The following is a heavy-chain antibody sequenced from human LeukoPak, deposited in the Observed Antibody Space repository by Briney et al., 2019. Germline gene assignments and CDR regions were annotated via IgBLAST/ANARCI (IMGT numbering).Heavy chain of an antibody. D-gene: IGHD6-19*01. CDR2: IHYSGST. CDR3: ARGAVANFDY. V-gene: IGHV4-59*01. J-gene: IGHJ4*02. CDR1: GGSISSYY. Sequence: SETLSLTCTVSGGSISSYYWSWIRQPPGKGLEWLGYIHYSGSTNYNPSLKSRVTISVDTSKNQFSLKLSSVTAADTAVYYCARGAVANFDYWGQGTLVTVSS.